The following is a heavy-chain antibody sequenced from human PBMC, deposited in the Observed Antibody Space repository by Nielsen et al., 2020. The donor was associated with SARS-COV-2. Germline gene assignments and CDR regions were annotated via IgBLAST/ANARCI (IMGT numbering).Heavy chain of an antibody. V-gene: IGHV3-21*01. D-gene: IGHD6-13*01. J-gene: IGHJ5*02. CDR2: ISSSSSYI. Sequence: GESLKISCAASGFTFSSFALSWFRQAPGKGLEWVSSISSSSSYIYYADSVKGRFTISRDNAKNSLYLQMNSLRAEDTAVYYCARPRSSSSPSEFDPWGQGTLVTVSS. CDR1: GFTFSSFA. CDR3: ARPRSSSSPSEFDP.